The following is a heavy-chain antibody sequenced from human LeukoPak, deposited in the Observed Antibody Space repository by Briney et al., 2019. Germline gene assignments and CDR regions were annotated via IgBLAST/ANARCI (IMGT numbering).Heavy chain of an antibody. CDR3: ARAVTTPYYFDY. J-gene: IGHJ4*02. CDR1: GGSISSYY. Sequence: SETLSLTCTVSGGSISSYYWSWIRQPPGKGLEWIGYIYYSGSTNYNPSLKSRVTISVDTSKNQFSLKLSSVTAADTAVYYCARAVTTPYYFDYWGQGTLVTVSS. V-gene: IGHV4-59*08. D-gene: IGHD4-17*01. CDR2: IYYSGST.